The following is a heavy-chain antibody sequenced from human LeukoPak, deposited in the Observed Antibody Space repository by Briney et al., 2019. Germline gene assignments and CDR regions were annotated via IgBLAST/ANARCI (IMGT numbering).Heavy chain of an antibody. CDR1: GFTFSSYS. V-gene: IGHV3-21*01. J-gene: IGHJ5*02. CDR3: ARDDCSSISCYHNWFDP. CDR2: ISSSSSYI. Sequence: GGSLRLSCAASGFTFSSYSMNWVRQAPGKGLEWVSSISSSSSYIYYADSVKGRFTISRDNAKNSLYLQMNSLRAEDTAVYYCARDDCSSISCYHNWFDPWGQGTLVTVSS. D-gene: IGHD2-2*01.